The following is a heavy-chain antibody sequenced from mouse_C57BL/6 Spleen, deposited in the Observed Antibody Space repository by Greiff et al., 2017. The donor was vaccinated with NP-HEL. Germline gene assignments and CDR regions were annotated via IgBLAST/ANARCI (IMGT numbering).Heavy chain of an antibody. CDR3: ARGYSNYEAWFAY. J-gene: IGHJ3*01. D-gene: IGHD2-5*01. Sequence: VQLKQSGAELVKPGASVKMSCKASGYTFTTYPIEWMKQNHGKSLEWIGNFHPYNDDTKYNEKFKGKATLTVEKSSSTVYLELSRLTSDDSAVYYCARGYSNYEAWFAYWGQGTLVTVSA. V-gene: IGHV1-47*01. CDR1: GYTFTTYP. CDR2: FHPYNDDT.